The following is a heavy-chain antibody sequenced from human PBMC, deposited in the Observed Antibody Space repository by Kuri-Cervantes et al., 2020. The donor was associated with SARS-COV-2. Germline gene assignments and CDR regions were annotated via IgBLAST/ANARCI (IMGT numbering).Heavy chain of an antibody. CDR1: GYTFSTYG. J-gene: IGHJ6*03. CDR2: ISAYNGNT. CDR3: ARVLYYYMDV. V-gene: IGHV1-18*04. Sequence: ASVKVTCKAAGYTFSTYGLSWVRQAPGQGLEWMGWISAYNGNTNYAQKLQGRVTMTTDTSTSTAYMELRSLRSDDTAVYYCARVLYYYMDVWGKGTTVTVSS.